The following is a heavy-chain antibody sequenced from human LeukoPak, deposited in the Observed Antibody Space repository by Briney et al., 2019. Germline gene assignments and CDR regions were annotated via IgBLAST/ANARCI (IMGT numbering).Heavy chain of an antibody. J-gene: IGHJ3*02. CDR3: AGVVPAAMAQGAFDI. D-gene: IGHD2-2*01. CDR1: GGSISSYY. Sequence: PSETLSLTCTVSGGSISSYYWSWIRQPPGKGLEWIGYIYYSGSTNYNPSLKSRVTMSVDTSKNQFSLKLSSVTAADAAVYYCAGVVPAAMAQGAFDIWGQGTMVTVSS. CDR2: IYYSGST. V-gene: IGHV4-59*12.